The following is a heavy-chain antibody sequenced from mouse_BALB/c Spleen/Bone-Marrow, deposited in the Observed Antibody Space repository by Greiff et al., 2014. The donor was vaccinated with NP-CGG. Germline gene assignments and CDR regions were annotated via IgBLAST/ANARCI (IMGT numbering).Heavy chain of an antibody. CDR2: FNSDGGST. D-gene: IGHD1-1*01. CDR1: DFEFPSHD. J-gene: IGHJ3*01. V-gene: IGHV5-2*01. Sequence: VQLKESGGGLVQPGESLKLSCESNDFEFPSHDMSWVRKTPEERLELVAAFNSDGGSTYYPDTMERRFIISRDNTKKTLYLQMSSLRSEDTALYYCARHHYGRAWFTYWGQGALVTVSA. CDR3: ARHHYGRAWFTY.